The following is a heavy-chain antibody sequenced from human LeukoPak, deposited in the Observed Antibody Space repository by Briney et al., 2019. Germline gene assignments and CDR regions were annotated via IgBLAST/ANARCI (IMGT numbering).Heavy chain of an antibody. CDR3: ARDPYKHNDYSNYGAFDI. CDR1: GFTFSSYW. CDR2: IKQDGSEK. D-gene: IGHD4-11*01. Sequence: GGSLRLSCAASGFTFSSYWMSWVRQAPGKGLEWVANIKQDGSEKYYVDSVKGRFTISRDNAKNSLYLQMNSLRAEDTAVFYCARDPYKHNDYSNYGAFDIWGQGTMVTVSS. V-gene: IGHV3-7*01. J-gene: IGHJ3*02.